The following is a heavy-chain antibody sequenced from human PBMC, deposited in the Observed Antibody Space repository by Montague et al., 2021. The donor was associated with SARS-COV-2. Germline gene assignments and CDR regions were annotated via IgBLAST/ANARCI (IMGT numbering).Heavy chain of an antibody. D-gene: IGHD3-10*01. J-gene: IGHJ4*02. CDR1: GGSISSSSYY. Sequence: SETLSLTCTVSGGSISSSSYYWGWLRQPPGNGLEWIGSIYSSGSTYYNPPLKSRVTISVDTSKNQFSLRLSSVTAADTAVYYCARESGSGSDLVYWGQGTLVTVSS. CDR3: ARESGSGSDLVY. V-gene: IGHV4-39*01. CDR2: IYSSGST.